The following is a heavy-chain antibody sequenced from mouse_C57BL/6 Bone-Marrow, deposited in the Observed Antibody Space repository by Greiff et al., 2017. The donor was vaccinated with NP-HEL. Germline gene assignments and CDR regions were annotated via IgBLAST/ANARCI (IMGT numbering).Heavy chain of an antibody. Sequence: DVQLQESGGDLVKPGGSLKLSCAASGFTFSSYGMSWVRQTPDKRLEWVATISSGGSYTYYSDSVQGRFTISRDNAKNTLYLQMSSLKSEDTAMYYCASPYDYDVAWFAYWGQGTLVTVSA. CDR3: ASPYDYDVAWFAY. CDR2: ISSGGSYT. D-gene: IGHD2-4*01. CDR1: GFTFSSYG. J-gene: IGHJ3*01. V-gene: IGHV5-6*01.